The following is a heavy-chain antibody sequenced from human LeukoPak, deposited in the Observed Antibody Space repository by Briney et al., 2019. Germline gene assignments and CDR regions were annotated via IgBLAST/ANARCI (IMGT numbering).Heavy chain of an antibody. V-gene: IGHV4-59*01. CDR2: IHYSGSS. CDR1: GGSISDYY. D-gene: IGHD5-12*01. Sequence: SETLSLTCTVSGGSISDYYWSWIRQPPGKRLEWIGYIHYSGSSNYNPSLKSRVTISVDTSKNQFSLKLSSMTAADTAVYYCARYDRSGYGFDCWGQGTLVTVSS. J-gene: IGHJ4*02. CDR3: ARYDRSGYGFDC.